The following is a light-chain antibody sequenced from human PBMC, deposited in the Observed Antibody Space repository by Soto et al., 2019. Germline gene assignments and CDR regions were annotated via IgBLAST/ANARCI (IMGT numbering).Light chain of an antibody. Sequence: QSVLTQPPSASGTPGLRVTFSCSGSSSNIGSNPVSWYQLLPGTAPKLLIYADDRRPSGVSDRFSGSKSGTSASLAISGLRSEDEASYSCAAWDDSLGGSWVFGGGTKLTVL. V-gene: IGLV1-47*01. J-gene: IGLJ3*02. CDR3: AAWDDSLGGSWV. CDR2: ADD. CDR1: SSNIGSNP.